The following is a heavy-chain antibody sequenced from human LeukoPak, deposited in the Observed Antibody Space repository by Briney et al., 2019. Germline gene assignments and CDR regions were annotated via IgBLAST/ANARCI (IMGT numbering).Heavy chain of an antibody. CDR3: ARGPYYYYYYGMDV. V-gene: IGHV4-34*01. J-gene: IGHJ6*02. CDR2: INHSGST. Sequence: SETLSLTCAVYGGSFSGYYWSWIRQPPGKGLEWIGEINHSGSTNYNPSLKSRVTISVDTSKNQFSLKLSSVTAADTAVYYCARGPYYYYYYGMDVWGQGTTVTVSS. CDR1: GGSFSGYY.